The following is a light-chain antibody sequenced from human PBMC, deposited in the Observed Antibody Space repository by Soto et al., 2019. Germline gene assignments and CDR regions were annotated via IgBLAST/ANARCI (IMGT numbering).Light chain of an antibody. Sequence: DIQMTQSPSSLSASVGDRVTITCRASQGISNLLGWFQHKPGKAPKRLIYAASSLQGGVPSRFSGRGYGTEFTLTITGLQPEDFADYYCLQHNTYPYTFGQGTKLEIK. CDR3: LQHNTYPYT. V-gene: IGKV1-17*01. J-gene: IGKJ2*01. CDR2: AAS. CDR1: QGISNL.